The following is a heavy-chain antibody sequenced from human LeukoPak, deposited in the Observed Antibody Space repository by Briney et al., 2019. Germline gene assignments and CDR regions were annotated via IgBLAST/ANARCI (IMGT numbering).Heavy chain of an antibody. J-gene: IGHJ4*02. D-gene: IGHD6-19*01. Sequence: GGSLRLSCAASGFSFSDFSMNSVRQAPGKGLEWLSYISFSGRTTNYADSVKGRFTISRDNARNSLFLQMTSLRAEDTAVYYCAKDAAVALDYWGQGTLVTVSS. V-gene: IGHV3-48*01. CDR3: AKDAAVALDY. CDR1: GFSFSDFS. CDR2: ISFSGRTT.